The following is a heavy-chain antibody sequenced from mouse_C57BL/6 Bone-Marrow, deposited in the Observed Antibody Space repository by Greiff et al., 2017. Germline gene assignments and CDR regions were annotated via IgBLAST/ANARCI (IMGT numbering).Heavy chain of an antibody. V-gene: IGHV1-42*01. CDR2: INPSTGGT. J-gene: IGHJ2*01. D-gene: IGHD1-1*01. CDR3: ARSIIYYYGSSYVLDY. CDR1: GYSFTGYY. Sequence: VQLKQSGPELVKPGASVKISCKASGYSFTGYYMNWVKQSPEKSLEWIGEINPSTGGTTYNQKFKAKATLTVDKSSSTAYMQLKSLTSEDSAVYYCARSIIYYYGSSYVLDYWGQGTTLTVSS.